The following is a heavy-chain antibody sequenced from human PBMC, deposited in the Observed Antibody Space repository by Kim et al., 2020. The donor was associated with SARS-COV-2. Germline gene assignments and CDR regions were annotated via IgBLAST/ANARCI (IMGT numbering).Heavy chain of an antibody. V-gene: IGHV4-28*01. Sequence: SLKSRVTMSVDTSKNQFSLKLSSVTAVDTAVYYCARKTLGIAAAGSFDIWGQGTMVTVSS. CDR3: ARKTLGIAAAGSFDI. J-gene: IGHJ3*02. D-gene: IGHD6-13*01.